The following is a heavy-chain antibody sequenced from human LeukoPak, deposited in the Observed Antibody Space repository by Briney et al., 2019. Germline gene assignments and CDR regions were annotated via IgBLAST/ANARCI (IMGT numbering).Heavy chain of an antibody. CDR3: ARTNPQLWYGGYYYYMDV. V-gene: IGHV4-34*01. Sequence: SETLSLTCAVYGGSLSGYYWSWIRQPPGKGLEWIGETSDSGNTNYDPSLKSRVTISVDTSKNQFSLKLRSVTAADTAVYFCARTNPQLWYGGYYYYMDVWGKGTTVTVSS. J-gene: IGHJ6*03. CDR1: GGSLSGYY. CDR2: TSDSGNT. D-gene: IGHD3-10*01.